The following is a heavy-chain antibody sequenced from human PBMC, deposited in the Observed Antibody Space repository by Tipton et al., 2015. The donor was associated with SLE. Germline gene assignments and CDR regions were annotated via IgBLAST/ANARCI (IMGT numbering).Heavy chain of an antibody. V-gene: IGHV1-2*07. CDR2: INPDSGGT. CDR1: GFSFTYHY. J-gene: IGHJ4*02. Sequence: QLVQSGAEVKEPGASVKVSCKTSGFSFTYHYIHWVRRAPGLGLEWMGWINPDSGGTTYAPKFQGRVTTTRDTSITTAYMELSRLTSDDTAIYYCAGESGMMIENVLVHGGQGTLVAV. D-gene: IGHD1-26*01. CDR3: AGESGMMIENVLVH.